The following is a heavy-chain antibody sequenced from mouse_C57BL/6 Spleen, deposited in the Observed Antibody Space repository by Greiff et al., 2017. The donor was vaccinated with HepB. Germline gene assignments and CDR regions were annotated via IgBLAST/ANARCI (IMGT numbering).Heavy chain of an antibody. Sequence: EVKLVESGGGLVKPGGSLKRSCAASGFTFSSYTMSWVRQTPEKRLEWVATTSGGGGNTYYPDSVKGRFTTSRDNAKNTLYLRMSSLRSAATALYYLARHRYYGSSSAWFAYLGQGTLVTVSA. D-gene: IGHD1-1*01. CDR2: TSGGGGNT. J-gene: IGHJ3*01. CDR3: ARHRYYGSSSAWFAY. CDR1: GFTFSSYT. V-gene: IGHV5-9*01.